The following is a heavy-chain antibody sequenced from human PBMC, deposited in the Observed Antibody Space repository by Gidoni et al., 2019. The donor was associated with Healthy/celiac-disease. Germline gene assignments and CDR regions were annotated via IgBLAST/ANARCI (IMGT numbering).Heavy chain of an antibody. CDR2: INPNSGGT. CDR1: GYTFTGYY. CDR3: ARDSSSWQRYYYMDV. J-gene: IGHJ6*03. V-gene: IGHV1-2*04. Sequence: QVQLVQSGAEVKKPGASVKVSCKASGYTFTGYYMHWVRQAPGQGLEWMGWINPNSGGTNYAQKFQGWVTMTRDTSISTAYMELSRLRSDDTAVYYCARDSSSWQRYYYMDVWGKGTTVTVSS.